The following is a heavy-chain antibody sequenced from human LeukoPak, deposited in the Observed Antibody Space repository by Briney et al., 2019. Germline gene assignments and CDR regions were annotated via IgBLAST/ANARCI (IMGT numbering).Heavy chain of an antibody. D-gene: IGHD3-22*01. CDR2: ISHSGRT. CDR1: GFTFSSYS. Sequence: GSLRLSCAASGFTFSSYSMNWVRQAPGKGLEWIGEISHSGRTNYNPSLKSRVTISLDTSKNQFSLKLSSVTAADTAVYFCTMGYDSSPPYWGQGPLVTVSS. J-gene: IGHJ4*02. V-gene: IGHV4-34*08. CDR3: TMGYDSSPPY.